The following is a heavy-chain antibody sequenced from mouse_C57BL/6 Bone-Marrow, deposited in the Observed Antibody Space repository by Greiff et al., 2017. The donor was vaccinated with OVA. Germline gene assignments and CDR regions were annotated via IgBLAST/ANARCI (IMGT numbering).Heavy chain of an antibody. CDR3: ARSYYSNYDYAMDY. CDR2: IDPNSGGT. D-gene: IGHD2-5*01. Sequence: QVQLQQPGAELVKPGASVKLSCKASGYTFTSYWMHWVKQRPGRGLEWIGRIDPNSGGTKYNEKFKSKATLTVDKHSSTAYMQLSSLTSEDSAVDYCARSYYSNYDYAMDYWGQGTSVTVSA. CDR1: GYTFTSYW. V-gene: IGHV1-72*01. J-gene: IGHJ4*01.